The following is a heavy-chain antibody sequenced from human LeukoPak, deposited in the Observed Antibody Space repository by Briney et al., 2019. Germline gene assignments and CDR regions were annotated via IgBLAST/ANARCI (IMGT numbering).Heavy chain of an antibody. CDR1: GFTFSGSA. J-gene: IGHJ6*03. CDR2: IRSKANSYAT. CDR3: TRHGIRRDWSGGQDYYYYYMDV. Sequence: GGSLRLSCAASGFTFSGSAMHWVRQASGKGLEWVGRIRSKANSYATAYAASVKGRFTISRDDSKNTAYLQMNSLKTEDTAVYYCTRHGIRRDWSGGQDYYYYYMDVWGRGTTVTVSS. V-gene: IGHV3-73*01. D-gene: IGHD2-15*01.